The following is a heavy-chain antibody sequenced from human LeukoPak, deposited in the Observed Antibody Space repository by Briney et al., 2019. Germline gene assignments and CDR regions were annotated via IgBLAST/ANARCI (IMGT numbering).Heavy chain of an antibody. CDR1: GGSFSGYY. Sequence: SETLSLTCAVYGGSFSGYYWSWIRQPPGKGLEWIGEINHSGSTYFNPSLKSRVTISVDTSKNQFSLKLSSVTAADTAVYYCARRENNYTHLAPYGMDVWGQGTTVTVSS. CDR3: ARRENNYTHLAPYGMDV. V-gene: IGHV4-34*01. J-gene: IGHJ6*02. CDR2: INHSGST. D-gene: IGHD1-1*01.